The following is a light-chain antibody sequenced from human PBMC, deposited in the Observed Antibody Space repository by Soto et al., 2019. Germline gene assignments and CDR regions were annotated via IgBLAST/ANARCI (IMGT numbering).Light chain of an antibody. CDR2: AAS. Sequence: DIQMTQSPSSLSASVGDRVTISCRASQGISNYLAWYQQKPGKAPRLLIYAASSLQSGVSFRFTGSGSGTDFTLTISSLQPEDVATYYCQNYNWPPFTFGPGNKVDIK. CDR1: QGISNY. J-gene: IGKJ3*01. CDR3: QNYNWPPFT. V-gene: IGKV1-27*01.